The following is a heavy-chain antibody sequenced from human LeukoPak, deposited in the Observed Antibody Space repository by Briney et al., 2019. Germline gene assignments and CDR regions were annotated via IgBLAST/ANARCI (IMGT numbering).Heavy chain of an antibody. CDR2: ISGSGGST. CDR1: GFTFNNYG. J-gene: IGHJ4*02. Sequence: GGSLRLSCAVSGFTFNNYGMSWVRQAPGKGLEWVSAISGSGGSTYYADSVKGRFTISRDNSKNTLYLQMNSLRAEDTAVYYCAKVVASWLRPYYFDYWGQGTPVTVSS. D-gene: IGHD5-12*01. V-gene: IGHV3-23*01. CDR3: AKVVASWLRPYYFDY.